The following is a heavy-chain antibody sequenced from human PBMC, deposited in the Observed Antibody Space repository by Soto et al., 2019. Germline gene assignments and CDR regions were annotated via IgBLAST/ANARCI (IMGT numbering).Heavy chain of an antibody. CDR3: ARVSGDYYDSSGYDY. Sequence: SETLSLTCTVSGGSISSYYWSWIRQPPGKGLEWIGYIYYSGSTNYNPSLKSRVTISVDTSKNQFSLKLGSVTAADTAVYYCARVSGDYYDSSGYDYWGQGTLVTVSS. D-gene: IGHD3-22*01. V-gene: IGHV4-59*01. CDR1: GGSISSYY. CDR2: IYYSGST. J-gene: IGHJ4*02.